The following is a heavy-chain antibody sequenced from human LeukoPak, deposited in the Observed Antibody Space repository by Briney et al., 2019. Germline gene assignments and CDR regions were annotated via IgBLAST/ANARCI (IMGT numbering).Heavy chain of an antibody. J-gene: IGHJ4*02. CDR1: GGSISSGGYY. D-gene: IGHD4-11*01. CDR3: ARVMGYSKDYFDY. Sequence: PSQTLSLTCTVSGGSISSGGYYWSWIRQHPGKGLEWVGYIYYSGSTNYNPSLKSRVTISVDTSKNQFSLKLSSVTAADTAVYYCARVMGYSKDYFDYWGQGTLVTVSS. V-gene: IGHV4-31*03. CDR2: IYYSGST.